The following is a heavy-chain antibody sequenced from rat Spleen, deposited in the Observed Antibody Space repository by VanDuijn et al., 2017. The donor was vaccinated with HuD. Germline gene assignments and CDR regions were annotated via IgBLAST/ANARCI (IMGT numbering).Heavy chain of an antibody. CDR3: ARHGRGETTYYYVMDA. Sequence: EVQLVESGGGLVQPGRSLKLSCAASGFSFRDYAMAWVRQVPKKGLEWVATIIYDGSKTYYRDSVKGRFTISRDNAKSILYLQMDSLKSEDTATYYCARHGRGETTYYYVMDAWGQGASVTVSS. V-gene: IGHV5S10*01. D-gene: IGHD4-3*01. CDR1: GFSFRDYA. J-gene: IGHJ4*01. CDR2: IIYDGSKT.